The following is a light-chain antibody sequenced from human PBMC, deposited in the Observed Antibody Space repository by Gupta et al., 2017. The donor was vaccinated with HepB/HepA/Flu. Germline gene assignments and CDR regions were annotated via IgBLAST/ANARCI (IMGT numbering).Light chain of an antibody. J-gene: IGKJ4*01. CDR1: QSLLHSNGNTY. Sequence: DIVMTQSPLSLPVTPGEPASNSCRSSQSLLHSNGNTYLEWYLQKPGQSPQLLIYLGSNRASGGPDRFSGSGSGTDFTLKISRVEAEDVGVYYCMQALQGITFGGGTKVEIK. CDR2: LGS. CDR3: MQALQGIT. V-gene: IGKV2-28*01.